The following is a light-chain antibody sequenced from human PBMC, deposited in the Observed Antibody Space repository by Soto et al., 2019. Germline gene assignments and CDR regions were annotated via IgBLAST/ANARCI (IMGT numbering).Light chain of an antibody. Sequence: EIVLTQSPGTLSLSPGERATLSCRASQSVSSSYLAWYQQTPGQARRLLIYGASSRATRIPDRFSGSGSGTHFTLTISRLEPEDFAVYYCQQYESSPVTFAQGNKGEIK. CDR2: GAS. CDR1: QSVSSSY. J-gene: IGKJ1*01. V-gene: IGKV3-20*01. CDR3: QQYESSPVT.